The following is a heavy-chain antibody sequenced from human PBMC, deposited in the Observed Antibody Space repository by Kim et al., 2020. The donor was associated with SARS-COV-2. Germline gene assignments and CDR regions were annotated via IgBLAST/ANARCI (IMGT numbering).Heavy chain of an antibody. CDR1: GFTFSSYG. CDR3: AKGDIAAAGSIDY. CDR2: ISYDGSNK. Sequence: GGSLRLSCAASGFTFSSYGMHWVRQAPGKGLEWVAVISYDGSNKYYADSVKGRFTISRDNSKNTLYLQMNSLRAEDTAVYYCAKGDIAAAGSIDYWGQGTLVTVSS. D-gene: IGHD6-13*01. V-gene: IGHV3-30*18. J-gene: IGHJ4*02.